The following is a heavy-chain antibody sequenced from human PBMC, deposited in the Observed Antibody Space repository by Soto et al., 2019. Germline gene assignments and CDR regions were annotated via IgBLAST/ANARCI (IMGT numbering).Heavy chain of an antibody. CDR1: GFTVSSNY. CDR2: IYSGGST. V-gene: IGHV3-66*01. Sequence: EVQLVESGGGLVQPGGSLRLSCAASGFTVSSNYMSWVRQAPGKGLEWVSVIYSGGSTYYADSVKGRFTISRDNSKNKLYLQMNSLRAEDTAVYYCARTFYSNYENYFDYWGQGTLVTVSS. CDR3: ARTFYSNYENYFDY. J-gene: IGHJ4*02. D-gene: IGHD4-4*01.